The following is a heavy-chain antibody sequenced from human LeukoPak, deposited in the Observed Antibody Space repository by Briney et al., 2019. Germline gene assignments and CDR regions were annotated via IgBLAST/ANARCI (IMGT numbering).Heavy chain of an antibody. V-gene: IGHV4-38-2*01. Sequence: KPSETLCLTCAVSNYSISSGYYWGWLRQPPGKGLEWIGSIYHSGSTYYNPSLKSRVTLSVDTSKNQFSLKLSSVTAADTAVYYCARVYSTGWRFFDYWGQGTLVTVSS. CDR1: NYSISSGYY. D-gene: IGHD6-19*01. CDR3: ARVYSTGWRFFDY. J-gene: IGHJ4*02. CDR2: IYHSGST.